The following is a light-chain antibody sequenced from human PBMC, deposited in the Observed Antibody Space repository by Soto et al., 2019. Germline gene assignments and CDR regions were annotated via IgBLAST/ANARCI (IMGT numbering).Light chain of an antibody. CDR2: DVR. CDR3: SSYTSSSTLRV. J-gene: IGLJ1*01. CDR1: SSDVGGYSY. Sequence: QSALTQPASVSGSPGQSITISCTGTSSDVGGYSYVSWYQQHPGKAPKLMIYDVRNRPSGVSNRFSGSKSGNTASLTISGLQAEDEADYYCSSYTSSSTLRVFGTGTKVTVL. V-gene: IGLV2-14*01.